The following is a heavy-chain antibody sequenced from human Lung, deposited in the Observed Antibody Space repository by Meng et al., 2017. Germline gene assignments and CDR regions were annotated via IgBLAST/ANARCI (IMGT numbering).Heavy chain of an antibody. D-gene: IGHD6-19*01. V-gene: IGHV6-1*01. CDR3: ARSQQWLDS. CDR2: TYYRSKWYN. CDR1: GDSVSSNSAA. J-gene: IGHJ4*02. Sequence: QVHLQQSGPGLVKPSQTLPLPCAIAGDSVSSNSAAWNWIRQSPSRGLEWLGRTYYRSKWYNGYAVSVRSRITINPDTSKNQFSLQLNSVTPEDTAVYYCARSQQWLDSWGQGTLVVASS.